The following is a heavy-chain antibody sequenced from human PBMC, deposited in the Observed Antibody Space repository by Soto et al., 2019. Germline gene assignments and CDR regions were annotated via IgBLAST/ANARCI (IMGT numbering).Heavy chain of an antibody. CDR3: ARQGIRYGSGCYYPY. CDR1: GYSFTSYW. J-gene: IGHJ4*02. CDR2: IYPGDSDT. V-gene: IGHV5-51*01. D-gene: IGHD3-22*01. Sequence: GESLKISCKGSGYSFTSYWIGWVRQMPGKGLEWMGIIYPGDSDTRYSPSFQGQVTISADKSISTAYLQWSSLKASDTAMYYCARQGIRYGSGCYYPYWGQGTWVTVSS.